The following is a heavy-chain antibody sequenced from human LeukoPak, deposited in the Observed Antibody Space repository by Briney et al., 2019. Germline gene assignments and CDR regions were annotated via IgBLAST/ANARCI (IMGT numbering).Heavy chain of an antibody. D-gene: IGHD2-2*02. CDR3: ATTRDYTGSLINFSEY. J-gene: IGHJ4*02. CDR1: GFTISSCS. Sequence: GGSLRLSCAASGFTISSCSMSWVRQAPGKGVGWVSYISSTGGTTYYADSVKRRFTISRDNAKNSLYLQMNNLRAEDTALYYCATTRDYTGSLINFSEYWGQGTLVTVSS. CDR2: ISSTGGTT. V-gene: IGHV3-48*04.